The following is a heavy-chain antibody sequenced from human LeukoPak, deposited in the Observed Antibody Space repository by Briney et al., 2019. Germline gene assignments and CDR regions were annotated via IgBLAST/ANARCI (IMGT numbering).Heavy chain of an antibody. V-gene: IGHV1-46*01. J-gene: IGHJ6*02. D-gene: IGHD6-19*01. Sequence: ASVKVSCKTSGYTFTSYYKHWVRQAPGQGLEWMGIINPSGGSTSYAPKFQGRVTMTRDTSMSTVYMELSSLRSEDTALYYCARVAVAGKGNGMDVWGQGTTVTVSS. CDR2: INPSGGST. CDR1: GYTFTSYY. CDR3: ARVAVAGKGNGMDV.